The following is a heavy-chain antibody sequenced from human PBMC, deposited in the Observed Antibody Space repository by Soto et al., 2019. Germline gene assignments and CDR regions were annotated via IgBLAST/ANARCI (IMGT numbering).Heavy chain of an antibody. V-gene: IGHV6-1*01. J-gene: IGHJ5*02. CDR1: GDSVSSKSAA. D-gene: IGHD3-10*01. Sequence: PSQTLSLTCAISGDSVSSKSAAWNWIRQSPSGGLEWLGRTYYRSRFFSDYAESVKSRIIINPDTSKNQFSLQLKSVTPEDTAVYYCVRDRYSSSGWFDPWGQGTPVTVSS. CDR3: VRDRYSSSGWFDP. CDR2: TYYRSRFFS.